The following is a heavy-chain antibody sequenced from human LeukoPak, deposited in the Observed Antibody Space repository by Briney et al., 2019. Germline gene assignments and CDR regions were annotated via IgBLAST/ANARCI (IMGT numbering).Heavy chain of an antibody. CDR2: MHPDSGNT. CDR3: AIGVEGSGSPED. J-gene: IGHJ4*02. Sequence: ASVKVSCKASGYTFTTSDITWVRQATGQGLKWMGWMHPDSGNTGYAQKFQGRFTMTGNTSISTAYMELSSLRSEDTAVYYCAIGVEGSGSPEDWGQGTPVTVSS. CDR1: GYTFTTSD. D-gene: IGHD3-10*01. V-gene: IGHV1-8*01.